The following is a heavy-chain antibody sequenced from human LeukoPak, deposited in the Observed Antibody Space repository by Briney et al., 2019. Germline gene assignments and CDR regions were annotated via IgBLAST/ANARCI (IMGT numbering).Heavy chain of an antibody. D-gene: IGHD3/OR15-3a*01. CDR3: TAGTGRSDFDY. J-gene: IGHJ4*02. Sequence: GGPLRLSCAASGVTFSNAWMSYVRQAPGGGRECVGRIKRKGDDGTIDYAAPVKGRLSISRDDSKNTLYLQMHSLKSEDTAVYYCTAGTGRSDFDYWGQGTLVTVSS. CDR2: IKRKGDDGTI. CDR1: GVTFSNAW. V-gene: IGHV3-15*01.